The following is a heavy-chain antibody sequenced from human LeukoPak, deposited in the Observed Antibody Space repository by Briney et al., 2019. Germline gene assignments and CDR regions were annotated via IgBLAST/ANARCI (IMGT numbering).Heavy chain of an antibody. V-gene: IGHV4-34*09. D-gene: IGHD2/OR15-2a*01. Sequence: PSETLSLTCAVYGGSFSGYYWSWIRQPPGKGLEWLACISYSGIAYYNPSLKSRLTISVDTSKNQFSLELSSVTAADTALYYCARVLYDYYFDYWGQGTLVTVSS. CDR3: ARVLYDYYFDY. J-gene: IGHJ4*02. CDR1: GGSFSGYY. CDR2: ISYSGIA.